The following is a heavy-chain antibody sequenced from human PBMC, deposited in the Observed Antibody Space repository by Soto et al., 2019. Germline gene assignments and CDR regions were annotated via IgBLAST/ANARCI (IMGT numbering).Heavy chain of an antibody. D-gene: IGHD6-13*01. CDR1: GGPFSRGGYY. CDR2: IFYTGST. CDR3: AGVYSVNYLAYLDY. V-gene: IGHV4-31*03. J-gene: IGHJ4*02. Sequence: PSETLSLTCTVSGGPFSRGGYYWSWIRQHPGKGLECIGYIFYTGSTYYNPTLKSRVTMSVDTSKRQFSLNLSSLTAADTAVYYCAGVYSVNYLAYLDYWGQGALVTVSS.